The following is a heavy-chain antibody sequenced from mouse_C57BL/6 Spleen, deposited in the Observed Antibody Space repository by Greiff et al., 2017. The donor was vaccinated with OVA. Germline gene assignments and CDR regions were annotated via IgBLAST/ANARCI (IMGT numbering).Heavy chain of an antibody. D-gene: IGHD2-1*01. CDR2: IDPNSGGT. Sequence: QVQLKQPGAELVKPGASVKLSCKASGYTFTSYWMHWVKQRPGRGLEWIGRIDPNSGGTKYNEKFKSKATLTVDKPSSTAYMQLSSLTSEDSAVYYCARDGNYGLYFDYWGQGTTLTVSS. CDR1: GYTFTSYW. J-gene: IGHJ2*01. V-gene: IGHV1-72*01. CDR3: ARDGNYGLYFDY.